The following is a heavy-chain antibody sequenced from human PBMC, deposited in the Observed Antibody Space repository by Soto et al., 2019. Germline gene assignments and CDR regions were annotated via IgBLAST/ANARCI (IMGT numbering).Heavy chain of an antibody. Sequence: QVQLVQSGAEVKKPGSSVKVSCKASGGTFSSYAISWVRQAPGQGLEWMGGIIPIFGTANYAQKFQGRVTITADESTSTAYMELSSLRSEDTAVYYCARFGQLWRIGDENWFDPWGQGTLVTVSS. CDR3: ARFGQLWRIGDENWFDP. D-gene: IGHD5-18*01. V-gene: IGHV1-69*01. CDR1: GGTFSSYA. CDR2: IIPIFGTA. J-gene: IGHJ5*02.